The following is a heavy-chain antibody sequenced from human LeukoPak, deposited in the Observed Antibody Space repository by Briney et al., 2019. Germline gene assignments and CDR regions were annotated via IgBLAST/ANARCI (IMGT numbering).Heavy chain of an antibody. V-gene: IGHV3-7*01. CDR2: IKQDGSEK. Sequence: GGSLRLSCAASGFTFSSYWMSWVRQAPGKGLEWVANIKQDGSEKYYVDSVKGRFTISRDNAKNSLYLQMNSLRAEDTAVYYCARKGYDFWSGYYRYYYGMDVWGQGTTVTVSS. CDR3: ARKGYDFWSGYYRYYYGMDV. D-gene: IGHD3-3*01. J-gene: IGHJ6*02. CDR1: GFTFSSYW.